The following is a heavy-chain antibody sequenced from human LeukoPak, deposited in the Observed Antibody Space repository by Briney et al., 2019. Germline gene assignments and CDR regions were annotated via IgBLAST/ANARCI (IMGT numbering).Heavy chain of an antibody. CDR1: GYSISSGYY. Sequence: SETLSLTCAVSGYSISSGYYWGWIRQPPGKGLEWIGSIYHSGSTYYNPSLKSRVTISVDTSKNQFALKLSSVTAADTAVYYCARHVSGDYDFWSGYQRPFDYWGQGTLVTVSS. V-gene: IGHV4-38-2*01. CDR3: ARHVSGDYDFWSGYQRPFDY. CDR2: IYHSGST. J-gene: IGHJ4*02. D-gene: IGHD3-3*01.